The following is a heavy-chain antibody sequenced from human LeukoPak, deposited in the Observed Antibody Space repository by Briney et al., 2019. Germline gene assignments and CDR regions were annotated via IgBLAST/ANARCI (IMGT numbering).Heavy chain of an antibody. CDR2: IKQDGSEK. Sequence: GGSLRLSCAASGFTFSSYWMSWVRQAPGKGLEWVANIKQDGSEKYYVDSVKGRFTISRDNAKNSLYLQINSLRAEDTAVYYCARGDVTWIQLWPTLFDYWGQGTLVTVSS. J-gene: IGHJ4*02. V-gene: IGHV3-7*01. CDR1: GFTFSSYW. CDR3: ARGDVTWIQLWPTLFDY. D-gene: IGHD5-18*01.